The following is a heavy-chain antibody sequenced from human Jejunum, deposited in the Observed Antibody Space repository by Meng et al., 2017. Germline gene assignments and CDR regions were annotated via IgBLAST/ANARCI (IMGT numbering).Heavy chain of an antibody. CDR1: GGTFNGFA. V-gene: IGHV1-69*13. D-gene: IGHD3-10*01. CDR3: ARGGVSYQLLTRFTY. CDR2: IIPGTA. Sequence: SVKVSCKTSGGTFNGFAIIWLRQAPGQGLEWMGAIIPGTATNAQRVQGRLTITADEFTRTAYMELSSLRSDDTAVYYCARGGVSYQLLTRFTYWGQGTQVTVSS. J-gene: IGHJ4*02.